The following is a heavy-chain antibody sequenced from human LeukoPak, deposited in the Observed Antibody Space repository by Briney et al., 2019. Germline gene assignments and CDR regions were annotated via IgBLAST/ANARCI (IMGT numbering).Heavy chain of an antibody. CDR1: GFIFSDYY. J-gene: IGHJ4*02. CDR2: ISTSATTT. CDR3: ARGLSTMHY. V-gene: IGHV3-11*04. D-gene: IGHD2-2*01. Sequence: GGSLRLSCAVSGFIFSDYYMSWIRQAPGKGLEWVSYISTSATTTYYTDSVKGRFTISRDDTDDSLYLQMNSLRVEDTAVYYCARGLSTMHYWGQGTLVTVSS.